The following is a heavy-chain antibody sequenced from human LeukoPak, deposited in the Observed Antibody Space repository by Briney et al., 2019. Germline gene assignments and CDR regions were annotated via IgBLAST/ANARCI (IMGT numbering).Heavy chain of an antibody. D-gene: IGHD3-22*01. J-gene: IGHJ5*02. CDR2: INPSGGST. CDR1: GYTFTSYY. V-gene: IGHV1-46*01. Sequence: ASVKVSCKASGYTFTSYYMHWVRQAPGQGLEWMGIINPSGGSTSYAQKFQGRVTMTRDMSTSTDYMELSSLRSEDTAVYYCAREGVYYDSSGYYRDNWFDPWGQGTLVTVSS. CDR3: AREGVYYDSSGYYRDNWFDP.